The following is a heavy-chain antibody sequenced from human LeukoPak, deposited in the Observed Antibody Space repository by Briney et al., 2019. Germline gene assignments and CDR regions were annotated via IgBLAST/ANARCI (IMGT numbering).Heavy chain of an antibody. CDR3: ARDSSSWYGNWFDP. V-gene: IGHV4-39*07. Sequence: PSETLSLTCTVSAGSISSSSYYWGWIRQPPGKGLEWIGSFYYSGSTYYNPSLKSRVSISVGTSKNQFSLKLSSVTAADTAVYYCARDSSSWYGNWFDPWGQGTLVTVSS. D-gene: IGHD6-13*01. CDR1: AGSISSSSYY. J-gene: IGHJ5*02. CDR2: FYYSGST.